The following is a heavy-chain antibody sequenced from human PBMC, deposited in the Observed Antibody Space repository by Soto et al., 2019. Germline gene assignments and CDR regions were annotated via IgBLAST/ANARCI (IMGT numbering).Heavy chain of an antibody. CDR1: GGSISSYY. J-gene: IGHJ5*02. Sequence: QVQLQESGPGLVKPSETLSLTCTVSGGSISSYYWSWIRQPPGKGLEWIGYIHYSGSTNHTPSLQSRVTISVATSTIQISLKPRSVTAADTAVYYCARVLFGRGNWFDPWGQGTLVTVSS. CDR2: IHYSGST. D-gene: IGHD3-3*01. CDR3: ARVLFGRGNWFDP. V-gene: IGHV4-59*01.